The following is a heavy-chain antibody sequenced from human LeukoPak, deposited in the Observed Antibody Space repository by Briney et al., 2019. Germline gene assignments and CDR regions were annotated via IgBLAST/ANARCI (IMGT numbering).Heavy chain of an antibody. D-gene: IGHD1-1*01. V-gene: IGHV4-59*01. Sequence: PSETLSLTCTVSGASISSLYWSWIRQPPGRGLEWIGFISNSGSPTYNPSLNSRVTISLDTSKNQFSLKVNHVTAADTAVYYCASESRQLGNWGQGTLVTVSS. CDR2: ISNSGSP. CDR1: GASISSLY. J-gene: IGHJ4*02. CDR3: ASESRQLGN.